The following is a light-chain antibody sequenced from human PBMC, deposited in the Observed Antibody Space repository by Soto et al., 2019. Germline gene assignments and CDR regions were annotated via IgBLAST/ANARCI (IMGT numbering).Light chain of an antibody. Sequence: DIQMTQSPASLSASVGDRVTITCRASQGISSYLAWYQQKPAKLPTLLIYAASTLPSGVPSRFSGSGSGTDFTLTISSLQPEDVANYYCQKYGRAPRTFGAGTKVEIK. CDR3: QKYGRAPRT. J-gene: IGKJ4*01. CDR1: QGISSY. V-gene: IGKV1-27*01. CDR2: AAS.